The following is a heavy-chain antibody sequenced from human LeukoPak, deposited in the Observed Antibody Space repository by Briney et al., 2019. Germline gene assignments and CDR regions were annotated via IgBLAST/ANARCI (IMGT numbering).Heavy chain of an antibody. J-gene: IGHJ4*02. CDR1: GFTVSSNY. V-gene: IGHV3-66*04. Sequence: GGSLRLSCAASGFTVSSNYMSWVRQAPGKGLEWVSIIYRVGSTFYADSVEGRFTISRDNSKNTLYLQMNSLRAEDTAFYYCLRLGGDRVYWGQGTLVTVSS. CDR3: LRLGGDRVY. D-gene: IGHD2-21*01. CDR2: IYRVGST.